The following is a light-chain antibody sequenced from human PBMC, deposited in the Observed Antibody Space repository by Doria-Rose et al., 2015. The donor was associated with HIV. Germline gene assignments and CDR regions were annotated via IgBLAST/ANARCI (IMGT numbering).Light chain of an antibody. CDR1: QSFSSTY. Sequence: ELVLTQSPGTLSLSPGERATLSCSASQSFSSTYLAWYQQKPGQAPSLIIYDGSTRATGIPDRFSASGSGTDFTLTINRLEPEDFALYYCHQYGTSWTFGQGTKLEI. V-gene: IGKV3-20*01. J-gene: IGKJ1*01. CDR2: DGS. CDR3: HQYGTSWT.